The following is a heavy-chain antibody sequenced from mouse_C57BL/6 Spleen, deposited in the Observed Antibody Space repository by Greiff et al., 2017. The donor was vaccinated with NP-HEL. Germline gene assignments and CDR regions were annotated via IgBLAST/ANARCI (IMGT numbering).Heavy chain of an antibody. V-gene: IGHV1-52*01. CDR1: GYTFTSYW. CDR2: IDPSDSET. J-gene: IGHJ3*01. CDR3: ARGGFYYGNYDWFAY. D-gene: IGHD2-1*01. Sequence: QVQLKQPGAELVRPGSSVKLSCKASGYTFTSYWMHWVKQRPIQGLEWIGNIDPSDSETHYNQKFKDKATLTVDKSSSTAYMQLSSLTSEDSAVYYCARGGFYYGNYDWFAYWGQGTLVTVSA.